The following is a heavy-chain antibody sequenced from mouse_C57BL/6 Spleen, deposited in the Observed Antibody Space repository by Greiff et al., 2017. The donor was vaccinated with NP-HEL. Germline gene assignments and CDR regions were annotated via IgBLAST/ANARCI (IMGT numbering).Heavy chain of an antibody. J-gene: IGHJ3*01. CDR2: IHPNSGST. CDR1: GYTFTSYW. D-gene: IGHD2-4*01. CDR3: ARSEDLDYDYDDAY. Sequence: QVQLQQPGAELVKPGASVKLSCKASGYTFTSYWMHWVKQRPGQGLEWIGMIHPNSGSTNYNEKFKSKATLTVDKSSSTAYMQLSSLTSEDSAVYYCARSEDLDYDYDDAYWGQGTLVTVSA. V-gene: IGHV1-64*01.